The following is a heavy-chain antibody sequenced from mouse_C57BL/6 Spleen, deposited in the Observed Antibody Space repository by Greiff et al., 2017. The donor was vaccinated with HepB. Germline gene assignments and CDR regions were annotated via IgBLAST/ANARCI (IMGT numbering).Heavy chain of an antibody. D-gene: IGHD2-12*01. J-gene: IGHJ4*01. V-gene: IGHV1-82*01. Sequence: QVQLQQSGPELVKPGSSVKISCKASGYAFSSSWMNWVKQRPGQGLEWIGRIYPGDGDTNYNGKFKGKATLTADKSSSTAYMQLSNLTSEDSAVYFCARGVYDDGYAMGYWGQRTSVTVSS. CDR3: ARGVYDDGYAMGY. CDR2: IYPGDGDT. CDR1: GYAFSSSW.